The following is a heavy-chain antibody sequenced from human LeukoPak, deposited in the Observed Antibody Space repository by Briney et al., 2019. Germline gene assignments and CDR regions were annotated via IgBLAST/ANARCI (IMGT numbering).Heavy chain of an antibody. J-gene: IGHJ4*02. CDR2: IGTSSSTI. V-gene: IGHV3-48*02. CDR3: ARYPNYYGSGSDYSAFDY. CDR1: GFTLTGYT. Sequence: PGGSLRLSCAASGFTLTGYTMTWVRQAPGKGLEWVSYIGTSSSTIYYADSVKGRFTISRDNAKNSLYLQMNSLRDEDTAVYYCARYPNYYGSGSDYSAFDYWGQGTLVTVSS. D-gene: IGHD3-10*01.